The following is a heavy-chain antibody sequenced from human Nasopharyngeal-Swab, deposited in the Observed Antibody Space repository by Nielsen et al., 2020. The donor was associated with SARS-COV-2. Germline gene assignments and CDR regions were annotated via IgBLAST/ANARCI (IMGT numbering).Heavy chain of an antibody. CDR3: ARGVRARVIVVVISVYYYYMDV. J-gene: IGHJ6*03. Sequence: ASVKVSCKASGYTFTGYDINWVRQATGQGLEWMGWMNPNSGNTGYAQKFQGRVTMTRNTSISTAYMKLSSLRSEDTAVYYCARGVRARVIVVVISVYYYYMDVWGKGTTVTVSS. V-gene: IGHV1-8*01. CDR1: GYTFTGYD. CDR2: MNPNSGNT. D-gene: IGHD3-22*01.